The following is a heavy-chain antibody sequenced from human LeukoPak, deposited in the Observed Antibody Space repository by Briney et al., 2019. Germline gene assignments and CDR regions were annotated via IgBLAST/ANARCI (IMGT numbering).Heavy chain of an antibody. CDR2: IGPTGSDR. V-gene: IGHV3-21*04. J-gene: IGHJ4*02. CDR1: GLTFSTSG. CDR3: ATETNGRHYDY. D-gene: IGHD1-14*01. Sequence: GGSLRLSCTTSGLTFSTSGFNWVRQAPGKGLEWVASIGPTGSDRYHADSIKGRFTISRDNANNFLYLQIDSLRAEDTAVYYCATETNGRHYDYWGKGTLLTVSS.